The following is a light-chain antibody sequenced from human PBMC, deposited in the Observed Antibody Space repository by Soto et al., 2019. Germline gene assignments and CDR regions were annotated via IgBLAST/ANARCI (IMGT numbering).Light chain of an antibody. Sequence: QSALTQPASVSGSTGRSIAISCTGATSDVGAYNYVSWYQQHPGKAPKLMIYQVSNRPSGVSNRFSGSKSGNTASLTISGLQAEDEPDYYCSSYTSSTTDVFGTGTKLAV. CDR3: SSYTSSTTDV. CDR1: TSDVGAYNY. V-gene: IGLV2-14*01. J-gene: IGLJ1*01. CDR2: QVS.